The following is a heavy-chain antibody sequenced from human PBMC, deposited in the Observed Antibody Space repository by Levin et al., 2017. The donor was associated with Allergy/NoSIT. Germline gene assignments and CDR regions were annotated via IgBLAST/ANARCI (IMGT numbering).Heavy chain of an antibody. CDR1: GGSISSGGYY. V-gene: IGHV4-31*03. J-gene: IGHJ3*02. CDR2: IYYSGST. CDR3: ARAAQLLWFGELSGGTHAFDI. Sequence: SETLSLTCTVSGGSISSGGYYWSWIRQHPGKGLEWIGYIYYSGSTYYNPSLKSRVTISVDTSKNQFSLKLSSVTAADTAVYYCARAAQLLWFGELSGGTHAFDIWGQGTMVTVSS. D-gene: IGHD3-10*01.